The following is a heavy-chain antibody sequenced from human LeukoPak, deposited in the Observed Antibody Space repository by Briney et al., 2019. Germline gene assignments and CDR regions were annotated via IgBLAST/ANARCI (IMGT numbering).Heavy chain of an antibody. CDR1: GITFSNAW. V-gene: IGHV3-15*01. Sequence: GGSLRLSCAASGITFSNAWMRWVRQAPGKGLEWVGRIKSKTDGGTTDYAAPVKGRFTISRDNSKNTLYLQMNRRRAEDTAAYYCAKERGAFDIWGQGTMVTVSS. J-gene: IGHJ3*02. CDR3: AKERGAFDI. CDR2: IKSKTDGGTT.